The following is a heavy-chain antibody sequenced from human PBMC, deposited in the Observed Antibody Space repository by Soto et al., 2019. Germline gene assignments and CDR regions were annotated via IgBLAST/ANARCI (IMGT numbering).Heavy chain of an antibody. CDR2: IKQDGTEI. V-gene: IGHV3-7*03. D-gene: IGHD4-17*01. CDR3: ARDTTIPTVDYYGMDV. CDR1: GFTFSSYW. Sequence: GGSLRLSCGASGFTFSSYWMSWVRQAPGKGLEWVANIKQDGTEIYYVDSVKGRFTISRDNAKNSLYLQMNSLRAEDTAVYYCARDTTIPTVDYYGMDVWGQGTTGTVS. J-gene: IGHJ6*02.